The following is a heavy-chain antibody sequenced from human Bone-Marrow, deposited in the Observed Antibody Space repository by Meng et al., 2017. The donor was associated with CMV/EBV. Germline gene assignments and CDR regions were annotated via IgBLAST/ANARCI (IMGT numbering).Heavy chain of an antibody. CDR1: TFSNFA. CDR3: ARAVKGYDFWSGPSDY. V-gene: IGHV4-39*07. Sequence: TFSNFAMIWVRQPPGKGLEWIGSIYYSGSTYCNPSLKSRVTISVDTSKNQFSLKLSSVTAADTAVYYCARAVKGYDFWSGPSDYWGQGTLVTVSS. CDR2: IYYSGST. J-gene: IGHJ4*02. D-gene: IGHD3-3*01.